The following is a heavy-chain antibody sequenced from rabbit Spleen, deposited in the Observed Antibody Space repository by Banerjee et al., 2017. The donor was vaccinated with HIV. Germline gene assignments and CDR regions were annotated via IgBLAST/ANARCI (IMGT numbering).Heavy chain of an antibody. CDR3: ARDTGSSFSSYGMDL. CDR1: GFTLSSYYM. Sequence: QEQLVESGGGLVQPGGSLKLSCKASGFTLSSYYMNWVRQAPGKGLEWIGYIDPVFGITYYANWVNGRFSISKTSSTTVTLQMTSLTVADTATYFCARDTGSSFSSYGMDLWGQGTLVTVS. D-gene: IGHD8-1*01. V-gene: IGHV1S39*01. CDR2: IDPVFGIT. J-gene: IGHJ6*01.